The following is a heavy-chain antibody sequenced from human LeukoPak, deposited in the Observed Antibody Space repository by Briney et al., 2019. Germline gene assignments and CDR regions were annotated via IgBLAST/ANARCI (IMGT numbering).Heavy chain of an antibody. J-gene: IGHJ5*02. CDR2: IYYSGST. CDR3: ARHYGP. D-gene: IGHD3-16*01. V-gene: IGHV4-59*01. CDR1: GGSISTYY. Sequence: PSETLSFTCSVSGGSISTYYWSWIRQPPGKGLEWIGYIYYSGSTNYNPSLKSRVTISVDTSKNQFSLKLNSVTAADTAVYYCARHYGPWGQGTLVTVSS.